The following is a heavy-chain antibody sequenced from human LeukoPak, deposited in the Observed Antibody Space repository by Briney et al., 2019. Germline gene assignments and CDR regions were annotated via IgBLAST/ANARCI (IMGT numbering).Heavy chain of an antibody. D-gene: IGHD3-16*01. CDR2: INPNSGGT. J-gene: IGHJ4*02. CDR3: ARSPGGSDYFDY. Sequence: ASVKVSCKASGYTFTGYYMHWVRQAPGQGLEWMGWINPNSGGTNYAQKFQGRVTMTRDTSISTAYMELSRLRSDDMAVYYCARSPGGSDYFDYWGQGTLVTVSS. CDR1: GYTFTGYY. V-gene: IGHV1-2*02.